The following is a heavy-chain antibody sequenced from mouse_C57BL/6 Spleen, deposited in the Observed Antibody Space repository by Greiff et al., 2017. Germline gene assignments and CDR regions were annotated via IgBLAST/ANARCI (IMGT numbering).Heavy chain of an antibody. CDR3: ARPPPLGFAY. Sequence: EVQRVESGGGLVKPGGSLKLSCAASGFTFSSYTMSWVRQTPEKRLEWVATISGGGGNTYYPDSVKGRFTISRDNAKNTLYLQMSSLRSEDTALYDCARPPPLGFAYWGQGTLVTVSA. CDR2: ISGGGGNT. CDR1: GFTFSSYT. J-gene: IGHJ3*01. V-gene: IGHV5-9*01.